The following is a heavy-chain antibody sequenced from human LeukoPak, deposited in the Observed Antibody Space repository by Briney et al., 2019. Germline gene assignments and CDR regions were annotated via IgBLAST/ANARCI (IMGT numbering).Heavy chain of an antibody. Sequence: GGFLRLSCAASGFTFSSYGMHWVRQAPGKGLEWVAVIWYDGSNKYYADSVKGRFTISRDNSKNTLYLQMNSLRAEDTAVYYCAREGRSSSWYYYGMDVWGQGTTVTVSS. V-gene: IGHV3-33*01. J-gene: IGHJ6*02. CDR3: AREGRSSSWYYYGMDV. D-gene: IGHD6-13*01. CDR2: IWYDGSNK. CDR1: GFTFSSYG.